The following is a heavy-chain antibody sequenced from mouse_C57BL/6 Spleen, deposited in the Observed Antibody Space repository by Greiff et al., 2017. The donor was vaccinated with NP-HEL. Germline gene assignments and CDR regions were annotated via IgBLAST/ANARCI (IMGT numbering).Heavy chain of an antibody. V-gene: IGHV1-81*01. CDR2: IYPRSGNT. D-gene: IGHD1-1*01. J-gene: IGHJ1*03. CDR1: GYTFTSYG. CDR3: ARSTTVVATDWYFDV. Sequence: VKLMESGAELARPGASVKLSCKASGYTFTSYGISWVKQRTGQGLEWIGEIYPRSGNTYYNEKFKGKATLTADKSSSTAYMELRSLTSEDSAVYFCARSTTVVATDWYFDVWGTGTTVTVSS.